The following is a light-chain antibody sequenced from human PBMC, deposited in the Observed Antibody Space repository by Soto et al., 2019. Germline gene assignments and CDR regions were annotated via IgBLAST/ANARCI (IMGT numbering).Light chain of an antibody. J-gene: IGKJ3*01. CDR3: QQYYDWPQT. CDR2: GAS. V-gene: IGKV3-15*01. Sequence: EIVMTQSPATLSVSPGESATLSCRASQSIGSNLAWYQQKPGQALRLLIYGASTRASGIPVAFSGSGSGTEFTLTISSLQSEHLALYYCQQYYDWPQTFGPGTRVDIK. CDR1: QSIGSN.